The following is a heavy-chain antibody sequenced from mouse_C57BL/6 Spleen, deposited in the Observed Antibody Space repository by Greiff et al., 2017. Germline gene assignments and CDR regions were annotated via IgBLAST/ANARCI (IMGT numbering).Heavy chain of an antibody. V-gene: IGHV14-2*01. J-gene: IGHJ4*01. D-gene: IGHD1-1*01. Sequence: EVQLVESGAELVKPGASVKLSCTASGFNIKDYYMHWVKQRTEQGLEWIGRIDPEDGETKYAPKFQGKATITADTSSNTAYLQLSSLTSEDTAVYYCAFTVVADYYAMDYWGQGTSVTVSS. CDR1: GFNIKDYY. CDR3: AFTVVADYYAMDY. CDR2: IDPEDGET.